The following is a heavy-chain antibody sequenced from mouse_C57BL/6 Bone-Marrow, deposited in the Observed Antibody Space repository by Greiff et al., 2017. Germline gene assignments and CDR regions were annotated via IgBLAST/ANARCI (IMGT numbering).Heavy chain of an antibody. CDR3: ASHRGGQGAMDY. J-gene: IGHJ4*01. CDR2: INSDGGST. V-gene: IGHV5-2*01. CDR1: EYEFPSHD. Sequence: EVKLQESGGGLVQPGESLKLSCESNEYEFPSHDMSWVRKTPEKRLELVAAINSDGGSTYYPDTMERRFIISRDNTKKTLYLQMSSLRSEDTALYYCASHRGGQGAMDYWGQGTSVTVSS. D-gene: IGHD3-2*02.